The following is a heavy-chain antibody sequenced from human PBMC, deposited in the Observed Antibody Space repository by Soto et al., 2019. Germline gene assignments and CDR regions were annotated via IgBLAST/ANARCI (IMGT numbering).Heavy chain of an antibody. V-gene: IGHV3-11*06. D-gene: IGHD1-7*01. CDR1: GFTFSDYY. CDR2: ISSSGDST. CDR3: ARGGVKGTTSRGQVYN. Sequence: QVQVVESGGGLVKPGGSLRLSCAASGFTFSDYYMSWIRQAPGKGLEWVSFISSSGDSTKYADSVKCRFTISRDNAKNSLYLQLNSLRAEDTAVYYCARGGVKGTTSRGQVYNWGQGTLVTVSS. J-gene: IGHJ4*02.